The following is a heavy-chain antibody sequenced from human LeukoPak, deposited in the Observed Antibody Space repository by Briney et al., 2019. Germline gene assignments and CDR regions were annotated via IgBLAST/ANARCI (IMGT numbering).Heavy chain of an antibody. Sequence: SETLSLTCTVSGGSISGYYWSWIRQPPGKGLEWIAEIHHSGSTNYNPSLKSRVTISIDTSKNQFSLKLSSVTAADTAVYYCARSDYGSGNYYWSLDYWGQGTLVTVSS. CDR3: ARSDYGSGNYYWSLDY. V-gene: IGHV4-34*01. D-gene: IGHD3-10*01. CDR2: IHHSGST. CDR1: GGSISGYY. J-gene: IGHJ4*02.